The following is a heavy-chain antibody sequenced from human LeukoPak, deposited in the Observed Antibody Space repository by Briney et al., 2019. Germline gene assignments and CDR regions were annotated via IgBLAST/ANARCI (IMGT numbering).Heavy chain of an antibody. V-gene: IGHV3-23*01. CDR3: ARDVSLAAAGPAYFDY. CDR2: ITGSGAGT. J-gene: IGHJ4*02. D-gene: IGHD6-13*01. Sequence: GGSLRLSCAASGFAFSSYAMTWVRQAPGKGLEWVSSITGSGAGTSYADSVKGRFTVSRDNSKNTLYLQMNSLRAEDTAVYYCARDVSLAAAGPAYFDYWGQGTLVTVSS. CDR1: GFAFSSYA.